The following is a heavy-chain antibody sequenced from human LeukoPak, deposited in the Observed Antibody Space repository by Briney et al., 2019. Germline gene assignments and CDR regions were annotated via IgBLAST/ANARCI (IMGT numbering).Heavy chain of an antibody. V-gene: IGHV3-9*01. D-gene: IGHD2-15*01. CDR3: AKERVGRSVVNYYGMDV. J-gene: IGHJ6*02. CDR2: ISWNSGSI. Sequence: GRSLRLSCAASGFTFDDYAMHWVRQAPGKGLEWVSGISWNSGSIGYADSVKGRFTISRDNTKNSLYLQMNSLRAEDTALYYCAKERVGRSVVNYYGMDVWGQGTTVTVSS. CDR1: GFTFDDYA.